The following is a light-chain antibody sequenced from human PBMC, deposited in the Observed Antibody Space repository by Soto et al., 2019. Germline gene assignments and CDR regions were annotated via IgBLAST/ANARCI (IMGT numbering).Light chain of an antibody. Sequence: VLTQPSSVSGSPGQSITISCTGTSSDVGSYNLVSWYQQHPGKAPKLMIYEGSKRPSGVSNRFSGSKSGNTASLTISGLQAEDEADYYCCSYAGSSTYVFGTGTKVTVL. CDR3: CSYAGSSTYV. CDR2: EGS. CDR1: SSDVGSYNL. V-gene: IGLV2-23*01. J-gene: IGLJ1*01.